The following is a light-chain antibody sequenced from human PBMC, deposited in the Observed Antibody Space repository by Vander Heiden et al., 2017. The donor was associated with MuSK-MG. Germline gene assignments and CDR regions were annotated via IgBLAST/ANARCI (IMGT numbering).Light chain of an antibody. Sequence: DIQVTQSPSSLSASVGDRVTITCRASRSISSHLNWYHQTVGKPPQLLIYGASSLHSGVPSRFSGSGSGTDFTLTISSLQPEDFGTYYCQQSYTTLFTFGPGTKVDI. J-gene: IGKJ3*01. CDR1: RSISSH. V-gene: IGKV1-39*01. CDR3: QQSYTTLFT. CDR2: GAS.